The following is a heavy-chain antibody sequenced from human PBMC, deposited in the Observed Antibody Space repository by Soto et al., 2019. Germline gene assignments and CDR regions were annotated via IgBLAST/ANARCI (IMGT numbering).Heavy chain of an antibody. CDR3: ASGSLVDSSGDYSP. CDR1: GGSFSGYY. J-gene: IGHJ5*02. D-gene: IGHD3-22*01. Sequence: SETLSLTCAVYGGSFSGYYWSWIRQPPGKGLEWMGEINHSGSTNYNPSPKSRGTISVDTSKNQFSLKLSSVTAADTAVYYCASGSLVDSSGDYSPWGQGTLVTVSA. V-gene: IGHV4-34*01. CDR2: INHSGST.